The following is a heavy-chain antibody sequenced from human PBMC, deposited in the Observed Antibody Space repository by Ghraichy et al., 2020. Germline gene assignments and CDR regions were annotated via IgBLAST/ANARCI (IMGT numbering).Heavy chain of an antibody. D-gene: IGHD2-15*01. J-gene: IGHJ4*02. CDR1: GFTVSSNY. Sequence: GGSLRLSCAASGFTVSSNYMSWVRQAPGKGLEWVSVIYSGGSTYYADSVKGRFTISRDNSKNTLYLQMNSLRAEDTAVYYCARVGSEFCSGGSCYYFDYWGQGTLVTVSS. CDR2: IYSGGST. CDR3: ARVGSEFCSGGSCYYFDY. V-gene: IGHV3-53*01.